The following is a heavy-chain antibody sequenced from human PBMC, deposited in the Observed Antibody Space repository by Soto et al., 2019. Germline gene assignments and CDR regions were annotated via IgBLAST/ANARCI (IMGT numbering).Heavy chain of an antibody. CDR3: ARYSGPNVFDY. CDR2: INPSGSSA. Sequence: QVQVVQSGAEVKKPGASVKVSCKASGYTFSNYHIHWARQAPGQGLEWMGIINPSGSSATYAQKFQGRVTMTRDTSTSTVYMELSSLRSEDTAVYYCARYSGPNVFDYWGQGTLVTVSS. CDR1: GYTFSNYH. J-gene: IGHJ4*02. V-gene: IGHV1-46*01. D-gene: IGHD2-15*01.